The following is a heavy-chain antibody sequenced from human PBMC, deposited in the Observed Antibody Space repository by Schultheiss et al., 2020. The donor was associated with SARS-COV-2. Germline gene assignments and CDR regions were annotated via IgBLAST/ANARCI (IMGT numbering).Heavy chain of an antibody. D-gene: IGHD1-26*01. CDR1: GFTFSSYG. Sequence: GESLKISCAASGFTFSSYGMHWVRQAPGKGLEWVAVIWYDGSNKYYADSVKGRFTISRDNSKNTLYLQMNSLRAEDTAVYYCARGNGGSYYYGMDVWGQGTTVTVSS. CDR3: ARGNGGSYYYGMDV. J-gene: IGHJ6*02. V-gene: IGHV3-33*01. CDR2: IWYDGSNK.